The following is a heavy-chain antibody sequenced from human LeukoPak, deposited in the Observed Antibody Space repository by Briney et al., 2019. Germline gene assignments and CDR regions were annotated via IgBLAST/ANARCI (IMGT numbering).Heavy chain of an antibody. CDR1: GFTFSSYW. D-gene: IGHD4-17*01. V-gene: IGHV3-7*01. Sequence: GGSLRLSCAASGFTFSSYWMSWVRQAPGKGLEWVANIRQDGSEKYYVDSVKGRFTISRDNAKNSLYLQMNSLRAEDTAVYYCARDDTVTTRVGFIDWGQGTLVTVSS. CDR2: IRQDGSEK. CDR3: ARDDTVTTRVGFID. J-gene: IGHJ4*02.